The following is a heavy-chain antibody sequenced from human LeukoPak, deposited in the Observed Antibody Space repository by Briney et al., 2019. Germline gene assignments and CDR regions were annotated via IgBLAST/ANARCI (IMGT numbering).Heavy chain of an antibody. J-gene: IGHJ4*02. Sequence: PGGSLRLSCAASGFTFSSYGMHWVRQAPGKGLEWVAVIWYGGSNKYYADSVKGRFTISRDNSKNTLYLQMNSLRAEDTAVYYCAKDSNFYGSGSWIDYWGQGTLVTVSS. V-gene: IGHV3-33*06. D-gene: IGHD3-10*01. CDR2: IWYGGSNK. CDR3: AKDSNFYGSGSWIDY. CDR1: GFTFSSYG.